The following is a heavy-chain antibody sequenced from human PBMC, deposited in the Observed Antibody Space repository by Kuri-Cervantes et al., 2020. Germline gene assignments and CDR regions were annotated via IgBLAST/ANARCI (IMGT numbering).Heavy chain of an antibody. V-gene: IGHV3-73*01. D-gene: IGHD2-2*02. CDR2: IRNKANTYAT. CDR1: GFTFSGSA. Sequence: GGSLRLSCAASGFTFSGSAIHWVRQASGKGLEWVGHIRNKANTYATTYAASVKGRFTISRDNSKNTLYLQMNSLRAEDTAVYYCARDTVPAAISYYMDVWGKGTTVTVSS. J-gene: IGHJ6*03. CDR3: ARDTVPAAISYYMDV.